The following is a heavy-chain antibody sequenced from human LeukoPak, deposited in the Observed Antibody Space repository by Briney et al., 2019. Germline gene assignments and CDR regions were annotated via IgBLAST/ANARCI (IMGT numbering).Heavy chain of an antibody. D-gene: IGHD4-17*01. CDR2: ISGSGGST. V-gene: IGHV3-23*01. Sequence: GGSLRLSCAASGFTFSSYAMSWVRQAPGKGLEWVSAISGSGGSTYYADSVKGRFTISRDNSKNTLYLQMNSLRAEDTAVYYCAKDYDYGDYVPLPFDYWGQGTLVTVSS. CDR3: AKDYDYGDYVPLPFDY. CDR1: GFTFSSYA. J-gene: IGHJ4*02.